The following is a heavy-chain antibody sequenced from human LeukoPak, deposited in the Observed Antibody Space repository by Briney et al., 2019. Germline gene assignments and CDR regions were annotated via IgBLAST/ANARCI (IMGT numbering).Heavy chain of an antibody. J-gene: IGHJ4*02. CDR3: VRGYHCWKIYYYFTY. V-gene: IGHV3-20*04. CDR1: GFTFDDVD. D-gene: IGHD3-3*01. CDR2: TDSNGATT. Sequence: VGSLRLSCAASGFTFDDVDMTWVGQSPGKGLEWVSGTDSNGATTSYRESVKGRFTISRDNAKNSLYLQMNSLRVEDTALYYCVRGYHCWKIYYYFTYWSQGTQVTVSS.